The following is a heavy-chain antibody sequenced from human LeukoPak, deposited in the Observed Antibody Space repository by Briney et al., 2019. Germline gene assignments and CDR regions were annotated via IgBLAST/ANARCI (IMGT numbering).Heavy chain of an antibody. J-gene: IGHJ3*02. D-gene: IGHD3-10*01. CDR3: AKDRGFGELYDAFDI. V-gene: IGHV3-23*01. CDR1: GFTFSSYA. Sequence: GGSLRLSCAASGFTFSSYAMSWVRQAPGKGLEWVSAISGSGGSTYCADSVKGRFTISRDNSKNTLYLQMNSLRAEDTAVYYCAKDRGFGELYDAFDIWGQGTMVTVSS. CDR2: ISGSGGST.